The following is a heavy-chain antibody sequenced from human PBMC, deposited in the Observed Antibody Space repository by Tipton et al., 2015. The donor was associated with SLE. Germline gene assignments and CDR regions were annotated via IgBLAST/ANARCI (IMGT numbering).Heavy chain of an antibody. CDR3: ARFDGSVPVFEF. CDR2: IYHSGST. V-gene: IGHV4-4*02. CDR1: GDSISSTKW. J-gene: IGHJ4*02. Sequence: PGLVKPSGTLSLTCAISGDSISSTKWWTWVRQAPGKGLEWIGEIYHSGSTNYNPSLKSRLSISVDKSNNQFSLKMTSVTAADTAVYYCARFDGSVPVFEFWGQGTLVTVSS. D-gene: IGHD5-24*01.